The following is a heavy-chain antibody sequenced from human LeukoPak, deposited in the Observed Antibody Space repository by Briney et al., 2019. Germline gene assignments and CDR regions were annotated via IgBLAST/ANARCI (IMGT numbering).Heavy chain of an antibody. D-gene: IGHD6-13*01. V-gene: IGHV3-21*06. J-gene: IGHJ4*02. CDR3: ARDPIAAAGPLDY. CDR1: GFTFISYK. Sequence: GGSLRLSCAASGFTFISYKMSWVRQAPGKGLEWVSSISSSRAYTYYADSVRGRFTISRDNAQNSLYLQMNSLRAEDTAVYYCARDPIAAAGPLDYWGQGTLVTVSS. CDR2: ISSSRAYT.